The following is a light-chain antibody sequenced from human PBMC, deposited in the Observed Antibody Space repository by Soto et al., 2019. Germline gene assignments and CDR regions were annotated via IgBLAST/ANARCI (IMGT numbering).Light chain of an antibody. CDR3: QQSYSTPPT. V-gene: IGKV1-39*01. J-gene: IGKJ1*01. CDR1: QSISSY. CDR2: AAS. Sequence: DIQMTQSPSSLSASVGDRVTITCRASQSISSYLNWYQQKPGKAPKLLIYAASSLQSGVSSRFSGSGSGTDFTLTNSSLQPEDFATYYCQQSYSTPPTFGQGTKVEIK.